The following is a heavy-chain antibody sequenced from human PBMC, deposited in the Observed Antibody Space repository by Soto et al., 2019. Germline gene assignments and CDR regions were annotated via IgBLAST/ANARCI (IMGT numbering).Heavy chain of an antibody. CDR1: GFTFSSYA. D-gene: IGHD1-1*01. CDR3: ARAKEMATIGNYYYYGMGMDV. V-gene: IGHV3-30-3*01. J-gene: IGHJ6*02. CDR2: ISYDGSNK. Sequence: PGGSLRLSCAASGFTFSSYAMHWVRQAPGKGLEWVAVISYDGSNKYYADSVKGRFTISRDNSKNTLYLQMNSLRAEDTAVYYCARAKEMATIGNYYYYGMGMDVWGQGTTVTVSS.